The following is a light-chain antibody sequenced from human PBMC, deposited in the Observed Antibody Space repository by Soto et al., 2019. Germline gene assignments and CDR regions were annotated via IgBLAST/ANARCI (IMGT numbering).Light chain of an antibody. J-gene: IGKJ5*01. CDR2: GAS. Sequence: EIVMTQSPDTLSVSPGERATLSCRASQSVSDNLAWYQQKPGQPPRLLIYGASTRATGVPSRFSGSGSGRDFTLTISSLQSEDCVVHYCQHCNDWSAFGQGTRLEIK. CDR3: QHCNDWSA. CDR1: QSVSDN. V-gene: IGKV3-15*01.